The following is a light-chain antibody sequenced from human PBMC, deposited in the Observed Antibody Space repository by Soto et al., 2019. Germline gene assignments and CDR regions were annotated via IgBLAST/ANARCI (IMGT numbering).Light chain of an antibody. J-gene: IGLJ1*01. Sequence: QSVLTQPASRSGAPVQSNTISCTVTSSDVCGYNYVSWYQHHPGKAPKLMIFDVSNRPSGVSNRFSGSKSGNTASLTISGLQPEDEADYYCSSYTTSNTRQIVFGTGTKVTV. CDR1: SSDVCGYNY. CDR2: DVS. CDR3: SSYTTSNTRQIV. V-gene: IGLV2-14*03.